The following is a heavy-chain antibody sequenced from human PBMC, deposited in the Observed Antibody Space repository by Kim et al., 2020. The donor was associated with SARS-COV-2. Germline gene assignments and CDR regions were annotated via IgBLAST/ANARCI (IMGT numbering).Heavy chain of an antibody. CDR1: GGSFSGYY. D-gene: IGHD4-17*01. Sequence: SETLSLTCAVYGGSFSGYYWSWIRQPPGKGLEWIGEINHSGSTNYNPSLKSRVTISVDTSKNQFSLKLSSVTAADTAVYYCARGASYGDSHYWGQGTLVTVSS. CDR2: INHSGST. CDR3: ARGASYGDSHY. J-gene: IGHJ4*02. V-gene: IGHV4-34*01.